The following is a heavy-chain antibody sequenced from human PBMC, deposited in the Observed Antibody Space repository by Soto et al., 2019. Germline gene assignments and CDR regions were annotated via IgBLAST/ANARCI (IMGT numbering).Heavy chain of an antibody. D-gene: IGHD2-15*01. CDR3: AKHVGYCSGGRCYTHNWLDP. Sequence: QVQLVESGCGVVQPGRSLRLSCAASGFTFKSYGMRWVRQAPGKGLVWVAVISYDGSIEYYGDSVKGRFTISSDNSKNTLDLQMNSLRAEDTAVYYCAKHVGYCSGGRCYTHNWLDPWGQGTLVTVSS. V-gene: IGHV3-30*18. J-gene: IGHJ5*02. CDR1: GFTFKSYG. CDR2: ISYDGSIE.